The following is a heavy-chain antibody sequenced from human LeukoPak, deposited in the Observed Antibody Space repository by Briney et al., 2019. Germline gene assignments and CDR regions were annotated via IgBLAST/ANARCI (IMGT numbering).Heavy chain of an antibody. CDR2: IGTYDGHT. D-gene: IGHD3-22*01. CDR3: ARLMDNNYDGSAFDY. V-gene: IGHV1-18*01. Sequence: ASVKVSCNTSGYSFTDYIIAWVRQAPGQGLEWLGWIGTYDGHTSYAQKVQGRVTMTTDTSATTAYLELRSLTSDDTALYYCARLMDNNYDGSAFDYWGQGTLVTVSS. CDR1: GYSFTDYI. J-gene: IGHJ4*02.